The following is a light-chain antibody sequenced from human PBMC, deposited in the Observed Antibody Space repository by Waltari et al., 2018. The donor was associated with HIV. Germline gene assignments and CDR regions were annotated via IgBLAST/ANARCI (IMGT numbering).Light chain of an antibody. J-gene: IGLJ3*02. V-gene: IGLV1-40*01. CDR3: QSYDSSLSGWV. Sequence: QSVLTQPPSVSGAPGQRVTIPCTGSSSNIGAGYDVHWYQQLPGTAPRLLIYGNINRPSGVPDRFSGSKSATSASLAITGLQAEDEADYYCQSYDSSLSGWVFGGGTMLTVL. CDR1: SSNIGAGYD. CDR2: GNI.